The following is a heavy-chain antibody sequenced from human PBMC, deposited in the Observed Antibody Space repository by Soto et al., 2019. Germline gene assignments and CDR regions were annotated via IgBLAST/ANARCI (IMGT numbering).Heavy chain of an antibody. J-gene: IGHJ4*02. CDR3: ARVADYGDFFDY. V-gene: IGHV4-59*01. D-gene: IGHD4-17*01. CDR2: IYYSGST. CDR1: GGSISSYY. Sequence: LETLSLTCTVPGGSISSYYLRWVRQPPGKGLEWIGYIYYSGSTNYNPSLKSRVTISVDTSKNQFSLKLSSVTAADTAVYYCARVADYGDFFDYWGQGTLVTVSS.